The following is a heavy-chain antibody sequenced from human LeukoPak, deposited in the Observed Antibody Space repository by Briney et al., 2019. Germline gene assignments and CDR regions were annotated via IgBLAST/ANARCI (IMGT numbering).Heavy chain of an antibody. CDR2: IYYSGST. D-gene: IGHD1-26*01. CDR1: GGSISSGDYY. V-gene: IGHV4-61*08. J-gene: IGHJ4*02. CDR3: ARAAYSGSYHSDY. Sequence: SQTLSLTCTVSGGSISSGDYYWSWIRQPPGKGLEWIGYIYYSGSTNYNPSLKSRVTISVDTSKNQFSLKLSSVTAADTAVYYCARAAYSGSYHSDYWGQGTLVTVSS.